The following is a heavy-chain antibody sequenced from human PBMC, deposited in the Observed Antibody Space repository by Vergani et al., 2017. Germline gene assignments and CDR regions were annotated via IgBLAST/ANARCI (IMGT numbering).Heavy chain of an antibody. V-gene: IGHV2-5*01. CDR2: VYWNDDE. CDR1: GFSLTTGGEG. D-gene: IGHD3-9*01. Sequence: QITLRESGPTLVKPTQTLTLTCTFSGFSLTTGGEGVGWIRQPPGRALEWLAFVYWNDDERYSPSLKSRVTITKDTSKNEVILTMATRDPVDTATYYCVHRLGYFDWDGAFDVWGPGTMVTVSS. CDR3: VHRLGYFDWDGAFDV. J-gene: IGHJ3*01.